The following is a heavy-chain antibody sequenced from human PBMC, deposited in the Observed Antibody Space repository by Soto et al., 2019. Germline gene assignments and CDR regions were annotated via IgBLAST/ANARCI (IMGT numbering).Heavy chain of an antibody. CDR1: GGTFSSYA. J-gene: IGHJ4*02. CDR2: IIPIFGTA. CDR3: ATRASLAYCGGDCYSGYFDY. D-gene: IGHD2-21*02. Sequence: QVQLVQSGAEVKKPGSSVKVSCKASGGTFSSYAISWVRQAPGQGLEWMGGIIPIFGTANYAQKFQGRVTITADESTSTXYXXLSSLRSEDTAVYYCATRASLAYCGGDCYSGYFDYWGQGTLVTVSS. V-gene: IGHV1-69*12.